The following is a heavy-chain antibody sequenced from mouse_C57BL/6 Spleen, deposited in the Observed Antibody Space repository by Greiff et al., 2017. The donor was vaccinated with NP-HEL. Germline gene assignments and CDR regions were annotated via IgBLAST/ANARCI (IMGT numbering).Heavy chain of an antibody. Sequence: QVQLQQPGAELVMPGASVKLSCKASGYTFTSYWMHWVKQRPGQGLEWIGEIDPSDSYTNYNQKFKGKSTLTVDKSSSTAYMQLSSLTSEDSAVYYCARLTGTLAMDYWGQGTSVTVSS. CDR2: IDPSDSYT. CDR3: ARLTGTLAMDY. CDR1: GYTFTSYW. J-gene: IGHJ4*01. D-gene: IGHD4-1*01. V-gene: IGHV1-69*01.